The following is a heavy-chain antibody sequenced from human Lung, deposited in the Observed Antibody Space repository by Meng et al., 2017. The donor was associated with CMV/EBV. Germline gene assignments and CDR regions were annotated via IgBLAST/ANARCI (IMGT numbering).Heavy chain of an antibody. CDR2: INHSGDT. V-gene: IGHV4-34*01. Sequence: SEPLSLXCAAYGGSFSGYYWSWIRQPPGEGLEWIGEINHSGDTNYNPSLKSRVTISVDTSKNQFSLKLSSVAAADTAVYYCARGAYYFDTGGLVDYWGRGTLVTVSS. D-gene: IGHD3-22*01. CDR3: ARGAYYFDTGGLVDY. J-gene: IGHJ4*02. CDR1: GGSFSGYY.